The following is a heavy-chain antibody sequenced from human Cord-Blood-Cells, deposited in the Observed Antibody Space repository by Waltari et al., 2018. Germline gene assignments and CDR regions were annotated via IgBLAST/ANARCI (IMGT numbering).Heavy chain of an antibody. J-gene: IGHJ5*02. V-gene: IGHV1-24*01. CDR3: AGYYDFWSGYYTIAWFDP. CDR1: GYTLTELS. D-gene: IGHD3-3*01. CDR2: FDPEDGET. Sequence: QVQLVQSGAEVKKPEASAKVSCKVSGYTLTELSMHWVRQAPGTGLEWMGGFDPEDGETIYAQKFQGRVTMTEDTSTDTAYMELSSLRSEDTAVYYCAGYYDFWSGYYTIAWFDPWGQGTLVTVSS.